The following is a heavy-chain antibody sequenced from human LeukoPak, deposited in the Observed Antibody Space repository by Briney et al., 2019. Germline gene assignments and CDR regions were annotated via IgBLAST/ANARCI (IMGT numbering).Heavy chain of an antibody. CDR1: GFTFSGFW. J-gene: IGHJ4*02. Sequence: GGSLRLSCAVSGFTFSGFWMSWSRQAPGKGLEWVASINSDGSERYYADVVKGRFTISRDDSKNTLYLQMNSLKTEDTAVYYCTTITDDYGDYQDYYFDYWGQGTLVTVSS. CDR2: INSDGSER. V-gene: IGHV3-7*03. D-gene: IGHD4-17*01. CDR3: TTITDDYGDYQDYYFDY.